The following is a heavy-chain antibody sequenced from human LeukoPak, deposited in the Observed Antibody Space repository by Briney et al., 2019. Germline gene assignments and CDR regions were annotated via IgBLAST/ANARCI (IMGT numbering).Heavy chain of an antibody. CDR3: AAERNTYYYYYMDV. V-gene: IGHV4-34*01. Sequence: SETLSLTCAVYGGSFSGSYWSWIRQPPGKGLEWIGEINHSGSTNYNPSLKSRVTISVDTSKNQFSLKLSSVTAADTAVYYCAAERNTYYYYYMDVWGKGTTVTVSS. CDR1: GGSFSGSY. J-gene: IGHJ6*03. CDR2: INHSGST.